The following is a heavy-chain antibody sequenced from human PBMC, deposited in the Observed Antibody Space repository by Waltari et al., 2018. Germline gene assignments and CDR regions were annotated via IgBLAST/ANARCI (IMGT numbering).Heavy chain of an antibody. Sequence: QVQVLQSGAEVKKPGASVKVSCKASGYTFSNYGITWVRQAPGQGLEGMGWISGYNGNTKYAQKVQDRVTMTTDTSTGTAYLDLRSLRSDDTAVYYCAKETSGAIFAATKGPFDIWGQGTMVTVSS. CDR2: ISGYNGNT. V-gene: IGHV1-18*01. J-gene: IGHJ3*02. CDR1: GYTFSNYG. D-gene: IGHD3-3*01. CDR3: AKETSGAIFAATKGPFDI.